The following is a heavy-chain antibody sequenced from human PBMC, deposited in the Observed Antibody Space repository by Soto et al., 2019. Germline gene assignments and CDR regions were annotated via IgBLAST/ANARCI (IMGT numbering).Heavy chain of an antibody. V-gene: IGHV3-30-3*01. Sequence: SLRLSCAASGFTFSSYAMHWVRQAPGKGLEWVAVISYDGSNKYYADSVKGRFTISRDNSKNTLYLQMNSLRAEDTAVYYCARDTHKQLVPNYYYYGMDVWGQGTTVTV. CDR1: GFTFSSYA. J-gene: IGHJ6*02. CDR3: ARDTHKQLVPNYYYYGMDV. D-gene: IGHD6-13*01. CDR2: ISYDGSNK.